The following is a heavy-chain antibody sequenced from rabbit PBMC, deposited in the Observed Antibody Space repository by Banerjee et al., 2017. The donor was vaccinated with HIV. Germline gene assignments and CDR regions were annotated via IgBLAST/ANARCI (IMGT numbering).Heavy chain of an antibody. D-gene: IGHD6-1*01. V-gene: IGHV1S45*01. J-gene: IGHJ4*01. CDR2: IYAGSTGTT. CDR3: AGDLGVIVYRFSL. CDR1: GFSFSSGYD. Sequence: QEQLKESGGGLVQPGGSLTLSCTASGFSFSSGYDMCWVRQAPGKGLEWIACIYAGSTGTTYYANWAKGRFTISKTSSTTVTLQMASLTAADTATYFCAGDLGVIVYRFSLWGPGTLVTVS.